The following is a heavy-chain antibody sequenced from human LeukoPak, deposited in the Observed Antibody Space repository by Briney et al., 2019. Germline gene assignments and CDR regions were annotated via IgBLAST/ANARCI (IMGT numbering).Heavy chain of an antibody. CDR2: INHSGST. CDR1: GGSFSGYY. V-gene: IGHV4-34*01. J-gene: IGHJ4*02. D-gene: IGHD2-21*02. CDR3: ARGQVTAKFAIFDY. Sequence: PSETLSLTCAVHGGSFSGYYWSWIRQPPGKGLEWIGEINHSGSTNYNPSLKSRVTISVDTSKNQFSLKQSSVTAADTAVYYCARGQVTAKFAIFDYWGQGTLVTVSS.